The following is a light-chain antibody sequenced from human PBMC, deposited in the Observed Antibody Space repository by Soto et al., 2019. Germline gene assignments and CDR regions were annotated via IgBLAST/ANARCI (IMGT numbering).Light chain of an antibody. CDR3: QSYDSSLSGYV. J-gene: IGLJ1*01. V-gene: IGLV1-40*01. CDR1: SSNIGAGYD. CDR2: ANI. Sequence: QSELTQPPSVSGAPGQRVTISCTGSSSNIGAGYDVHWYQQLPGTAPKLLIYANINRPSGVPDRFSGSKSTTSASLAITWLQAEDEADYYCQSYDSSLSGYVSGTGTKLTVL.